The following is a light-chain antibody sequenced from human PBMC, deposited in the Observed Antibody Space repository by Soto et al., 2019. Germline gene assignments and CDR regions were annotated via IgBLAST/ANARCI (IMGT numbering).Light chain of an antibody. CDR1: QSISGY. CDR2: GAS. J-gene: IGKJ4*01. Sequence: DIQMTQSPSSLSASVGDRVTITCRASQSISGYLNWYQQKPGKAPKVLISGASTLHNGVPSRFSGRGSGTDFTLTISSLQPEDVATYYGQQSLSTLLTFGGGTKVEIK. V-gene: IGKV1-39*01. CDR3: QQSLSTLLT.